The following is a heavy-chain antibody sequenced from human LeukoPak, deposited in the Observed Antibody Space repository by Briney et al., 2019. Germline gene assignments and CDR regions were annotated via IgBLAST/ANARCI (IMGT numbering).Heavy chain of an antibody. Sequence: ASVKVSCKVSGYTLTELSMHWVRQAPVKGLEWMGGFDPKDGETIYAQKFQGRVTMTEDTSTDTAYMELSSLRSEDTAVYYCATPRGYADIYYFDYWGQGTLVTVSS. CDR3: ATPRGYADIYYFDY. J-gene: IGHJ4*02. D-gene: IGHD5-12*01. CDR1: GYTLTELS. V-gene: IGHV1-24*01. CDR2: FDPKDGET.